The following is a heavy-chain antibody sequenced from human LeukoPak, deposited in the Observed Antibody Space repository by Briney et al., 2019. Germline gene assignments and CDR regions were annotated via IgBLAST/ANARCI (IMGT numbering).Heavy chain of an antibody. Sequence: QAGGSLRLSCAASGFTFSSYSMNWVRQAPGKGLEWVSYISSSSSTIYYADSVKGRFTISRDNAKNSLYLQMNSLRAEDTAVYYCASLDQDIVVVPAAGDGFDIWGQGTMVTVSS. V-gene: IGHV3-48*01. CDR1: GFTFSSYS. J-gene: IGHJ3*02. D-gene: IGHD2-2*01. CDR3: ASLDQDIVVVPAAGDGFDI. CDR2: ISSSSSTI.